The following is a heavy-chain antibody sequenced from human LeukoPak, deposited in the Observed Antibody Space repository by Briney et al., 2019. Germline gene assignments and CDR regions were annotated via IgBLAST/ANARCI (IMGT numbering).Heavy chain of an antibody. Sequence: GGSLRLSCIASGFTFSNGWMSWVRQAPGEGLEWVGRIKSKVDGGTTDYATPVKGRFTISRDDSKNTLYLQMNSLKTEDTAIYYCATDYYYDSSGTFDYWGQGTLVTVSS. V-gene: IGHV3-15*01. J-gene: IGHJ4*02. CDR3: ATDYYYDSSGTFDY. CDR1: GFTFSNGW. D-gene: IGHD3-22*01. CDR2: IKSKVDGGTT.